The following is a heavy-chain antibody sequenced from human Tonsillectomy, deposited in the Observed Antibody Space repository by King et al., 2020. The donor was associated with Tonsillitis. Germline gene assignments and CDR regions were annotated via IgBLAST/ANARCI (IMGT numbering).Heavy chain of an antibody. CDR3: TTLGYSYPFDY. Sequence: VQLVESGGGLVKPGGSLRLSCAAPGFIFSDAWLNWVRQAPGKGLEWVGRIKSTADGGTTDYAAPVKGRVTMSRDDSKKTLYLQMNSLKTEDTAVYYCTTLGYSYPFDYWGQGTLVTVSS. V-gene: IGHV3-15*07. CDR1: GFIFSDAW. CDR2: IKSTADGGTT. D-gene: IGHD5-18*01. J-gene: IGHJ4*02.